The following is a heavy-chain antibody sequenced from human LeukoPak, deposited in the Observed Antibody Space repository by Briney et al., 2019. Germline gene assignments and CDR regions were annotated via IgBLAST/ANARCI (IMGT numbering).Heavy chain of an antibody. CDR1: GFTFSSYG. Sequence: GGSLRLSCAASGFTFSSYGMHWVRQAPGKGLEWVAFIRYDGSNKYYADSVKGRFTISRDNSKNTLYLQMNSLRAEDTAVYYCAKVVPAAMRADYWGQGTLVTVSS. CDR2: IRYDGSNK. V-gene: IGHV3-30*02. CDR3: AKVVPAAMRADY. J-gene: IGHJ4*02. D-gene: IGHD2-2*01.